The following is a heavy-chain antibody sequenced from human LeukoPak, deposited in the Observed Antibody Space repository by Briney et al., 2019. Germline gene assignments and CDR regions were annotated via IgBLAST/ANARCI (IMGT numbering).Heavy chain of an antibody. D-gene: IGHD2-15*01. CDR1: GFTVSSNY. Sequence: GGSLRLSCAASGFTVSSNYMNWVRQAPGGGLEWVSVIYSGGSTYYGDSVKGRFTISRDNSKNTLYLQMNSLRAEDTAVYYCASSRYCSGGSCYFDYWGQGTLVTVSS. CDR3: ASSRYCSGGSCYFDY. V-gene: IGHV3-53*01. J-gene: IGHJ4*02. CDR2: IYSGGST.